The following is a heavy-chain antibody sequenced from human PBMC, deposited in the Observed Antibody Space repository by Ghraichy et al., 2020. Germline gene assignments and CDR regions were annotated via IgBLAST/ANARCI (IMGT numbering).Heavy chain of an antibody. CDR3: ARANGNIYGYGWLDP. J-gene: IGHJ5*02. CDR2: IKGDGSFT. CDR1: GFTFSTYW. D-gene: IGHD5-18*01. Sequence: GGSLRLSCAASGFTFSTYWMYWVRQTPGKGLVWVSRIKGDGSFTNYADSVKGRFTISRDNAKNTLYLQMNSLRAEDTAVYYCARANGNIYGYGWLDPWGQGTLVTVSS. V-gene: IGHV3-74*01.